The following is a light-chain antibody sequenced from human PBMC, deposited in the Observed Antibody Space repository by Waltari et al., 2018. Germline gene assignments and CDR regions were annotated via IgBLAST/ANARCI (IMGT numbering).Light chain of an antibody. CDR1: SSDVGGYNF. J-gene: IGLJ2*01. CDR2: EVT. V-gene: IGLV2-8*01. CDR3: SSFAGTNQGA. Sequence: QSALTQPPSASGSPGQSVTISCPATSSDVGGYNFVSWYQQHPGKAPNLLIYEVTKRPSGVPDRFSGSKSGNTASLTVSGLQAEDEADYFCSSFAGTNQGAFGGGTKLTVL.